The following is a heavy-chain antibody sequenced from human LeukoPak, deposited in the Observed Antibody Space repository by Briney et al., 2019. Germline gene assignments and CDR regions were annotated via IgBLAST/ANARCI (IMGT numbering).Heavy chain of an antibody. CDR1: GGSFSGYY. CDR3: ARGYRGYCSGGSCYEFDY. J-gene: IGHJ4*02. Sequence: SETLSLTCAVYGGSFSGYYWSWIRQPPGKGLEWIGEINHSGSTNYNPSLKSRVTISVDTSKNQFSLKLSSVTAADTAVYYCARGYRGYCSGGSCYEFDYWGQGTLVTVPS. CDR2: INHSGST. V-gene: IGHV4-34*01. D-gene: IGHD2-15*01.